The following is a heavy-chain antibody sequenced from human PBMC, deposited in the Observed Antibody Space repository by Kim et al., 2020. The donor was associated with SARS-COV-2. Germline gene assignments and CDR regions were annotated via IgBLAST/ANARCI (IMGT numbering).Heavy chain of an antibody. J-gene: IGHJ4*02. D-gene: IGHD6-19*01. V-gene: IGHV3-33*06. Sequence: YAGSVKGRFTISRDNSKTTLYLKMNSLGAEDTAVYYCAKGAVAGWYYFDYWGQGTLVTVSS. CDR3: AKGAVAGWYYFDY.